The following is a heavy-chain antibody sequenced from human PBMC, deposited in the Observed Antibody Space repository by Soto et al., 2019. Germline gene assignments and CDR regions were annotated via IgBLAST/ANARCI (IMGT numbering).Heavy chain of an antibody. D-gene: IGHD3-22*01. Sequence: EVQLVESGGGLVQPGRSLRLSCAASGFTFDDYAMPWVRQAPGKGLEWVSGISWNSGSIGYADSVKGRFTISRDNAKNSLYLQMNSLRAEDMALYYCAKYSSPLDRSGYFDYWGQGTLVTVSS. CDR3: AKYSSPLDRSGYFDY. CDR1: GFTFDDYA. CDR2: ISWNSGSI. J-gene: IGHJ4*02. V-gene: IGHV3-9*03.